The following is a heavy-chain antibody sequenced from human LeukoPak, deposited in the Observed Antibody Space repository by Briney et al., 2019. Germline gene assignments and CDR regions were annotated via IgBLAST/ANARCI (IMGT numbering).Heavy chain of an antibody. J-gene: IGHJ4*02. CDR3: AKGKTGAGTGGHNFDY. Sequence: GGSLRLSCAASGFTFSSYAMSWVRQAPGKGLEWVSAISGSGGSTYYADSVKGRFTISRDNSKDTVYLQMNSLGVEDTAIYYCAKGKTGAGTGGHNFDYWGQGTLVTISS. D-gene: IGHD6-19*01. CDR1: GFTFSSYA. CDR2: ISGSGGST. V-gene: IGHV3-23*01.